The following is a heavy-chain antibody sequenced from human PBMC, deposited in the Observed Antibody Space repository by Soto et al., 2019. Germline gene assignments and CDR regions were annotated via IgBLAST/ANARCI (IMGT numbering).Heavy chain of an antibody. CDR1: GFTFSSYS. J-gene: IGHJ4*02. CDR2: ISSSSSYI. CDR3: ARRYSSGWTFDY. V-gene: IGHV3-21*01. Sequence: EVQLVESGGGLVKPGGSLRLSCAASGFTFSSYSMNWVRQAPGKGLEWVSSISSSSSYIYYADSVKGRFTISRDNAKNSLYLQMNSLRAEDTAVYYCARRYSSGWTFDYWGQGTLVTVYS. D-gene: IGHD6-19*01.